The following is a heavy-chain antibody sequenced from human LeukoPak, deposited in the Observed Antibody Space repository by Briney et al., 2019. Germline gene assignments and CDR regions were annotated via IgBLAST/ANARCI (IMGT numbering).Heavy chain of an antibody. V-gene: IGHV1-2*02. CDR1: GYPFTGYY. CDR3: ARLADCSSSSCRSFDY. CDR2: INPNSGFT. J-gene: IGHJ4*02. D-gene: IGHD2-2*01. Sequence: ASVKVSCRASGYPFTGYYLHWVRQAPGQGLEWMGWINPNSGFTNYAQKFQGRVTMTRDTSISTAYMELSRLRSDDTAVYYCARLADCSSSSCRSFDYWGQGTLVTVSS.